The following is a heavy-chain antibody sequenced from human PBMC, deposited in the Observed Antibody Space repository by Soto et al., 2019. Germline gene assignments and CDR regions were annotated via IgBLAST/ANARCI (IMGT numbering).Heavy chain of an antibody. CDR2: IKSKTDGGTT. J-gene: IGHJ3*02. Sequence: GSLRLSCAASGFTFSNAWMSWVRQAPGKGLEWVGRIKSKTDGGTTDYAAPVKGRFTISRDDSKNTLYLQMNSLKTEDTAVYYCTTDPHLYDLVLDAFDIWGQGTMVTVSS. D-gene: IGHD6-6*01. V-gene: IGHV3-15*01. CDR1: GFTFSNAW. CDR3: TTDPHLYDLVLDAFDI.